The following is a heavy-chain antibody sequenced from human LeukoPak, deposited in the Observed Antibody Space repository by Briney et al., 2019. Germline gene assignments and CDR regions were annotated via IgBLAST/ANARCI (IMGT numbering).Heavy chain of an antibody. CDR2: ISYDGSNK. CDR3: ARGAYYYDSSGYSLFDY. V-gene: IGHV3-30-3*01. Sequence: GGSLRLSCAASGFTFSSYAMHWVRQAPGKGLEWVAVISYDGSNKYYADSVKGRFTISRDNSKNTLYPQMNSLRAEGTAVYYCARGAYYYDSSGYSLFDYWGQGTLVTVSS. CDR1: GFTFSSYA. D-gene: IGHD3-22*01. J-gene: IGHJ4*02.